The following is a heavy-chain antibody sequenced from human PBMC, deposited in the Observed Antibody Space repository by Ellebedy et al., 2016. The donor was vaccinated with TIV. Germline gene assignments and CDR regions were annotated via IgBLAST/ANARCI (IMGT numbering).Heavy chain of an antibody. J-gene: IGHJ1*01. CDR2: ISSSSSYI. CDR1: GFTFSSYS. V-gene: IGHV3-21*01. D-gene: IGHD4-23*01. Sequence: GESLKISXAASGFTFSSYSMNWVRQAPGKGLEWVSSISSSSSYIYYADSVKGRFTISRDNAKSSLYLQMSSLRAEDTAVYYCAKDSHMTTVVTGDFQHWGQGTLVTVSS. CDR3: AKDSHMTTVVTGDFQH.